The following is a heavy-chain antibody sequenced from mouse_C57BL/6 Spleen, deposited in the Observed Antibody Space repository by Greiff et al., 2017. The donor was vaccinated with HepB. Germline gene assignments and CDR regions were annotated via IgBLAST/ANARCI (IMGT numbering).Heavy chain of an antibody. J-gene: IGHJ2*01. V-gene: IGHV1-69*01. CDR3: ARSLDGYYYFDY. D-gene: IGHD2-3*01. Sequence: VQLQQSGAELVMPGASVKLSCKASGYTFTSYWMHWVKQRPGQGLEWIGEIDPSDSYTNYNQKFKGKSTLTVDKSSSTAYMQLSSLTSEDSAVYYCARSLDGYYYFDYWGQGTTLTVSS. CDR1: GYTFTSYW. CDR2: IDPSDSYT.